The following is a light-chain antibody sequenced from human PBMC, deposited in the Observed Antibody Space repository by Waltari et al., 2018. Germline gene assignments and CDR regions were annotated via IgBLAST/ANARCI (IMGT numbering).Light chain of an antibody. J-gene: IGKJ4*01. V-gene: IGKV3-20*01. CDR2: GAS. CDR3: HQYDTTPLT. Sequence: ETVLTQSPGTLSLSPGERATLSCRASQTIWKNHLVWYQQKPGQAPRLLIYGASSRATGSPDRFSGSGSGTDFFLTISRLEPEDFAVYYCHQYDTTPLTFGGGTRVDIK. CDR1: QTIWKNH.